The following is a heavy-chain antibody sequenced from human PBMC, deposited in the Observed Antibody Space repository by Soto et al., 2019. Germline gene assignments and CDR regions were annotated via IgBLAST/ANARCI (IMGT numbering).Heavy chain of an antibody. D-gene: IGHD3-3*01. V-gene: IGHV1-18*04. Sequence: ASVKVSCKASGYTFTSYGISWVRQAPGQGLEWMGWISAYNGNTNYAQKLQGRVTMTTDTSTSTAYMELRSLRSDDTAVYYCARDSDNFRSSYHIFDHWGQGTLVTVSS. J-gene: IGHJ4*01. CDR3: ARDSDNFRSSYHIFDH. CDR2: ISAYNGNT. CDR1: GYTFTSYG.